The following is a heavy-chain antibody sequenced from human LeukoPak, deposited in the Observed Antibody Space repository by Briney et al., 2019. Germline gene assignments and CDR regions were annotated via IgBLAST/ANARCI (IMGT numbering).Heavy chain of an antibody. J-gene: IGHJ4*02. D-gene: IGHD3-22*01. V-gene: IGHV3-23*01. CDR1: GFTFSSYA. CDR2: ISGSGGST. CDR3: AKETYYYDSSREIDY. Sequence: GGSLRLSCAVSGFTFSSYAMSWVRQAPGKGLEWVAAISGSGGSTYYADSVKGRFTISRDNSKNTLYLQMNSLRAEDTAVYYCAKETYYYDSSREIDYWGQGTLVTVSS.